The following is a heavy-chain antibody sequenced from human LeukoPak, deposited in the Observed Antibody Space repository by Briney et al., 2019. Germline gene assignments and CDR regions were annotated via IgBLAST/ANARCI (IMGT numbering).Heavy chain of an antibody. CDR3: ARAYASRGHGAFDI. CDR2: ISVYTGNT. J-gene: IGHJ3*02. Sequence: ASVKVSCKAFGYDFTRNGISWVRQAPGQGLDWMGGISVYTGNTNYAQKFKGRVTLTSDTPTTTAYMELRGLRSDDTAVYFCARAYASRGHGAFDIWGQGTMVTVSS. V-gene: IGHV1-18*01. CDR1: GYDFTRNG. D-gene: IGHD2-8*01.